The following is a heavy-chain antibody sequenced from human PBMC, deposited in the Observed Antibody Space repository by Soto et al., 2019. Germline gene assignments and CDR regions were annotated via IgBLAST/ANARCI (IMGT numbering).Heavy chain of an antibody. CDR1: GFTFSGYT. CDR3: VKDVWDY. J-gene: IGHJ4*02. V-gene: IGHV3-23*01. Sequence: LRLSCAASGFTFSGYTMNWVRQAPGKGLEWVAVIGNSGDGTHYADSVKGRFTISRDNSKNTLYLQMESLRAEDTAVYYCVKDVWDYWGQGVLVTVSS. D-gene: IGHD2-21*01. CDR2: IGNSGDGT.